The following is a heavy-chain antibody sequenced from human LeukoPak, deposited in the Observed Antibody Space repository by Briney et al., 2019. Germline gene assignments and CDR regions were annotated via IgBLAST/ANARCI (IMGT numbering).Heavy chain of an antibody. V-gene: IGHV3-23*01. D-gene: IGHD1-26*01. J-gene: IGHJ4*02. CDR1: GFTFSSYA. Sequence: GGSLRLSCAASGFTFSSYAMSWVRQAPGKGLEWVSAISGSGGSTYYADSVKGRFTISRDNSKNTLYLQMNSLRAEDTAVYYCANDRYSGSYYFDYWGQGTLVTVSS. CDR3: ANDRYSGSYYFDY. CDR2: ISGSGGST.